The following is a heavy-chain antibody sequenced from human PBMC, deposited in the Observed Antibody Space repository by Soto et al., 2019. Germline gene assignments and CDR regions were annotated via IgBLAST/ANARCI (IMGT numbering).Heavy chain of an antibody. CDR3: ARGGSNPYYYYYGMDV. Sequence: SETLSLTCTVSGGSISSYYWSWIRQPAGKGLEWIGRIYTSGSTNYNPSLKSRVTMSVDTSKNQFSLKLSSVTAADTAVYYCARGGSNPYYYYYGMDVWGQGTTVTVS. CDR1: GGSISSYY. V-gene: IGHV4-4*07. D-gene: IGHD4-4*01. CDR2: IYTSGST. J-gene: IGHJ6*02.